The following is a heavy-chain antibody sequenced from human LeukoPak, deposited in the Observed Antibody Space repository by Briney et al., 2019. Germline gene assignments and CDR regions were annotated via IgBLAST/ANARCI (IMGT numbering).Heavy chain of an antibody. V-gene: IGHV4-39*07. Sequence: KTSETLSLTCTVSGGSISSSSYYWGWIRQPPGKGLEWIGSIYYSGSTYYNPSLKSRVTISVDTSKNQFSLKLSSVTAADTAVYYCARGTDIVVVHFDYWGQGTLVTVSS. D-gene: IGHD2-15*01. CDR1: GGSISSSSYY. CDR2: IYYSGST. CDR3: ARGTDIVVVHFDY. J-gene: IGHJ4*02.